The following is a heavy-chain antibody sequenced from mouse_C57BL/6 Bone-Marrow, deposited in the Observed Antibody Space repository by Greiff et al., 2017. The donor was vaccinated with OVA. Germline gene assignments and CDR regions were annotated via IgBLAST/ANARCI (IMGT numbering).Heavy chain of an antibody. J-gene: IGHJ4*01. Sequence: QVQLQQPGAELVKPGASVKVSCKASGYTFTSYWMHWVKQRPGQGLEWIGRIHPSDSDTNYNQKFKGKATLTVDNSASTAYMQLSNLTSEDSAVYYCAIRAYYYGSSYVGYAMDYWGQGTSVTVSS. CDR1: GYTFTSYW. D-gene: IGHD1-1*01. CDR2: IHPSDSDT. V-gene: IGHV1-74*01. CDR3: AIRAYYYGSSYVGYAMDY.